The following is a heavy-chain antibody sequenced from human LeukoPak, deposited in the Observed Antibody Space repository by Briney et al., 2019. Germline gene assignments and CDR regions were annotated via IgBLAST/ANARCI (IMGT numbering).Heavy chain of an antibody. CDR1: GFTFSSYG. V-gene: IGHV3-30*02. Sequence: GGSLRLSCAASGFTFSSYGMHWVRQAPGKGLEWVAFILYDGSNKYYADSVMGRFTISRDNSKNTLYLQINSLRAEDTAVYFCARPTWTNYMDVWGKGTAVTISS. CDR3: ARPTWTNYMDV. CDR2: ILYDGSNK. D-gene: IGHD3/OR15-3a*01. J-gene: IGHJ6*03.